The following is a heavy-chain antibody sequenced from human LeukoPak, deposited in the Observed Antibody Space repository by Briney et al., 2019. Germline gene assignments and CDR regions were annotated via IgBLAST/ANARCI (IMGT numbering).Heavy chain of an antibody. CDR2: IWYDASNK. CDR1: GFTFSSFG. J-gene: IGHJ4*02. CDR3: VRGVGVSRFNYLDS. Sequence: GGSLRLSCAASGFTFSSFGMHWVRQAPGKGLEWVAVIWYDASNKYYADSVKGLFTISRDNSKNTLYLQMNSLRDDDTAVYYCVRGVGVSRFNYLDSWGQGTLVIVSS. D-gene: IGHD6-13*01. V-gene: IGHV3-33*08.